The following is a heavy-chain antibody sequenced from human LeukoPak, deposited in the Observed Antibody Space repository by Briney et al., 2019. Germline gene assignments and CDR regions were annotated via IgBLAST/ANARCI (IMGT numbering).Heavy chain of an antibody. V-gene: IGHV4-31*03. CDR3: ATADWESFYFDS. CDR2: TSYSEGT. CDR1: GGSVSRGGYY. Sequence: SETLSLTCTVSGGSVSRGGYYWNWIRQHPGKGLEWIGFTSYSEGTYYNPSLMSRITISVDISQNQFSLKMRDVTAADTAVYFCATADWESFYFDSWGQGALVAVSS. D-gene: IGHD1-26*01. J-gene: IGHJ4*02.